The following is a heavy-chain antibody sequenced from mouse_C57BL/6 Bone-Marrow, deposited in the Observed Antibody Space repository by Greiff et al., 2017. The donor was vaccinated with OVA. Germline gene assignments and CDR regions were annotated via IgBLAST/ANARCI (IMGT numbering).Heavy chain of an antibody. CDR2: IWTGGGT. D-gene: IGHD2-5*01. Sequence: LQESGPGLVAPSQRLSITCTVSGFSLTSYAISWVRQPPGKGLEWLGVIWTGGGTNYNSARKSRLSISKDNSKSQVFLKMNSLQTDDTARYYCARESYSNFWFAYWGQGTLVTVSA. V-gene: IGHV2-9-1*01. CDR3: ARESYSNFWFAY. J-gene: IGHJ3*01. CDR1: GFSLTSYA.